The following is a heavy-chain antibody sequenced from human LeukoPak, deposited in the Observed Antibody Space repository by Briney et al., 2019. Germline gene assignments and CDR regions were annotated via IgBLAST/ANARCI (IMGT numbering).Heavy chain of an antibody. CDR1: GFTVSSNY. Sequence: GGSLRLSCAASGFTVSSNYMSWVRQAPGKGLEWVSVIYSGGSTYYADSVKGRFTISRDNSKNTLYLQMNSLRAEDTAVYYCARDSSGYYVGSGFDYWGQGTLVTVSS. CDR2: IYSGGST. V-gene: IGHV3-53*01. CDR3: ARDSSGYYVGSGFDY. D-gene: IGHD3-22*01. J-gene: IGHJ4*02.